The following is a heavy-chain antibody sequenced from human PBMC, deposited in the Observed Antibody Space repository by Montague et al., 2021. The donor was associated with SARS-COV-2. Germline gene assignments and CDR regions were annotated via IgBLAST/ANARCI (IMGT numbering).Heavy chain of an antibody. V-gene: IGHV6-1*01. D-gene: IGHD3-10*01. CDR2: TYYGSTWYN. Sequence: CAISGDSVSSNDAAWNWIRQSPSRGLEWLGRTYYGSTWYNDYAVSVTGRITINPDTSKNQFSLQLNSVTPEDTAVYYCARRFGITWYALDVWGQGTTVTVSS. CDR1: GDSVSSNDAA. CDR3: ARRFGITWYALDV. J-gene: IGHJ6*02.